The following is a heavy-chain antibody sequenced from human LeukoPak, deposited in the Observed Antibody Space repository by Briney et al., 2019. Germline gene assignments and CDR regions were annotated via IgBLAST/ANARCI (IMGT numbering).Heavy chain of an antibody. CDR2: IRYDGSIK. CDR3: ARALADYDILTGLYY. V-gene: IGHV3-30*02. CDR1: GFTFSSYG. Sequence: GGSLRLSCAASGFTFSSYGMNWVRQAPGKGLEWVAFIRYDGSIKYYADSVKGRFTISRDNSKNTVNLEMNSLRVEDTAVYYCARALADYDILTGLYYWGQGTLVTVSS. J-gene: IGHJ4*02. D-gene: IGHD3-9*01.